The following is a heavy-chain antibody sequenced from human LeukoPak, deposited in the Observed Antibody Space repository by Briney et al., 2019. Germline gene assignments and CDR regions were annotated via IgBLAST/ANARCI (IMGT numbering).Heavy chain of an antibody. CDR3: ARDRITMVRGVEENYMDV. D-gene: IGHD3-10*01. CDR1: GFTFSSYA. J-gene: IGHJ6*03. Sequence: GRSLRLSCAASGFTFSSYAMHWVRQAPGKGLEWVAVISYDGSNKYYADSVKGRFTISRDNAKNSLYLQMNSLRAEDTAVYYCARDRITMVRGVEENYMDVWGKGTTVTISS. V-gene: IGHV3-30*04. CDR2: ISYDGSNK.